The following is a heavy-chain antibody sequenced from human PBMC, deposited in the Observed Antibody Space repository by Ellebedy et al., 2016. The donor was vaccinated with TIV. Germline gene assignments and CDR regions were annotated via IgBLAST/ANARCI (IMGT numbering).Heavy chain of an antibody. Sequence: GSLRLXXAVSGDSINGYFWSWIRQPPGKGLEWIGYLHYTGGTNYNPSLKSRVSMSVDTPKNQFSLKLSSVTAADTAVYYCARYYCPNGVCHGFDYWGQGSLVTVSS. CDR2: LHYTGGT. V-gene: IGHV4-59*01. J-gene: IGHJ4*02. CDR3: ARYYCPNGVCHGFDY. D-gene: IGHD2-8*01. CDR1: GDSINGYF.